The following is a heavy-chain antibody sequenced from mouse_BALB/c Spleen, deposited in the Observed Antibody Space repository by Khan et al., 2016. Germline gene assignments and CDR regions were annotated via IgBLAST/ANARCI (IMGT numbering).Heavy chain of an antibody. CDR3: AIRRFDGYFDV. Sequence: EVKLLESGGGLVQPGGSLKLSCAASGFDFSRYWMTWVRQAPGKGLEWIGEINPDSSTINYTPSLKDKFIISRDNAKNTLFLQMSKVRSEDTVLYYCAIRRFDGYFDVWGAGTTVTVSS. CDR1: GFDFSRYW. CDR2: INPDSSTI. V-gene: IGHV4-1*02. D-gene: IGHD1-1*01. J-gene: IGHJ1*01.